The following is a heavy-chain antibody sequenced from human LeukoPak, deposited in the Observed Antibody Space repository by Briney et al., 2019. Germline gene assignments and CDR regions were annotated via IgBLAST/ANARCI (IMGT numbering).Heavy chain of an antibody. CDR3: ARDVSRWFDP. Sequence: PGGSLRLSCAASGFTFSSYGMHWVRQAPGKGLEWVSGINWNGGSTGYADSVKGRFTISRDNAKNSLYLQMNSLRAEDTALYYCARDVSRWFDPWGQGTLVTVSS. CDR2: INWNGGST. V-gene: IGHV3-20*04. CDR1: GFTFSSYG. J-gene: IGHJ5*02.